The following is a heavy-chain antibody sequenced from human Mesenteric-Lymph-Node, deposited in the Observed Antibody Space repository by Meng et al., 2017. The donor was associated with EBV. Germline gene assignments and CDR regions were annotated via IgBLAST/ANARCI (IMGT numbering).Heavy chain of an antibody. D-gene: IGHD3-22*01. CDR2: IYPNGNT. Sequence: QGAGPGSGTPSGTPAPTLPVSWGSNRSRYLGSWVRQPPGKGLVWNGEIYPNGNTNYNPSLKSRVTISVDKSKNQFSLKLNSGTAADTAVYFCARADSSGPWHFDYWGQGTLVTVSS. CDR3: ARADSSGPWHFDY. CDR1: WGSNRSRYL. J-gene: IGHJ4*02. V-gene: IGHV4-4*02.